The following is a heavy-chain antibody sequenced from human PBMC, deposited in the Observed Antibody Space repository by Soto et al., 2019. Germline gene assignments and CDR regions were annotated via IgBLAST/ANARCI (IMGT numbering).Heavy chain of an antibody. Sequence: ASVKVSCKASGYTFTSYGISWVRRAPGQGLEWMGWISAYNGNTNYAQKLQGRVTMTTDTSTSTAYMELRSLRSDDTAVYYCAREIDSSGWAGWFDPWGQGTLVTVSS. CDR2: ISAYNGNT. J-gene: IGHJ5*02. V-gene: IGHV1-18*01. D-gene: IGHD6-19*01. CDR1: GYTFTSYG. CDR3: AREIDSSGWAGWFDP.